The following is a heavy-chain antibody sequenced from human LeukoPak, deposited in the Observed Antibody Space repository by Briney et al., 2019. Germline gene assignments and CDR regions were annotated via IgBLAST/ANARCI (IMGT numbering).Heavy chain of an antibody. V-gene: IGHV4-59*01. CDR1: GGSIDSYY. CDR2: IYYST. D-gene: IGHD1-1*01. Sequence: SETLSLTCTVSGGSIDSYYWSWIRQSPEKGLEWIGYIYYSTNYNPSLKSRVTISKDTSKKQFSLRLSSVTAADTAMYFCARVRYNWNGGSAFDIWGHGTMVTVSS. J-gene: IGHJ3*02. CDR3: ARVRYNWNGGSAFDI.